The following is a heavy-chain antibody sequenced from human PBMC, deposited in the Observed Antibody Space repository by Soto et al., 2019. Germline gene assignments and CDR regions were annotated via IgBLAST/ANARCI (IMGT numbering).Heavy chain of an antibody. J-gene: IGHJ4*02. CDR1: GGSISSGDYY. CDR3: ARDSYDSSGSSGYSFDY. Sequence: QVQLQESGPGLVKPSQTLSLTCTVSGGSISSGDYYWNWIRQPPGKGLEWIGYIYYSGSTYYNPSLKSRVTISVDTSTTQFSLKLSSVTAAATAVYYCARDSYDSSGSSGYSFDYWGQGTLVTVSS. CDR2: IYYSGST. V-gene: IGHV4-30-4*01. D-gene: IGHD3-22*01.